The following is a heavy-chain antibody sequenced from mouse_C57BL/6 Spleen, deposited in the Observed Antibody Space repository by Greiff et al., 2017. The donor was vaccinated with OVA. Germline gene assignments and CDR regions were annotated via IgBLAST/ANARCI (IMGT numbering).Heavy chain of an antibody. D-gene: IGHD1-1*01. V-gene: IGHV1-18*01. CDR3: ARAILTTVGYFDV. CDR2: INPNNGGT. Sequence: VQLQQSGPELVKPGASVKIPCKASGYTFTDYNMDWVKQSHGKSLEWIGDINPNNGGTIYNQKFKGKATLTVDKSSSTAYMELRSLTSEDTAVYYCARAILTTVGYFDVWGTGTTVTVSS. CDR1: GYTFTDYN. J-gene: IGHJ1*03.